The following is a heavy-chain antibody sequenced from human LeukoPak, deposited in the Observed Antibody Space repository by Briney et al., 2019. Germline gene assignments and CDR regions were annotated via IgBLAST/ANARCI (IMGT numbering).Heavy chain of an antibody. J-gene: IGHJ3*01. CDR1: GFSFSSYG. V-gene: IGHV3-30*18. CDR3: AKLGYSSGWYDFQIDAFDF. D-gene: IGHD6-19*01. Sequence: PGGSLRLSCAASGFSFSSYGMHWVRRAPGKGLEWVAVISYDGSNKFYADSVKGRFTISRDNSKNTLYLQMNSLRAEDTAVYYCAKLGYSSGWYDFQIDAFDFWGQGTMVTVSS. CDR2: ISYDGSNK.